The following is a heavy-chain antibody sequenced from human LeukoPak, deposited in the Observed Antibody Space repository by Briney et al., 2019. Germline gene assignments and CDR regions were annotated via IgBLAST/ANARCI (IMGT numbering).Heavy chain of an antibody. CDR1: GFTFSSYE. CDR2: ISSSGSTI. V-gene: IGHV3-48*03. J-gene: IGHJ3*02. D-gene: IGHD3-22*01. CDR3: ARYYYDSSGLGDAFDI. Sequence: GGSLRLSCAASGFTFSSYEMNWVRQAPGKGLEWVSYISSSGSTIYYADSVKGRFTISRGNAKNSLYLQMNSLRAEDTAVYYCARYYYDSSGLGDAFDIWGQGTMVTVSS.